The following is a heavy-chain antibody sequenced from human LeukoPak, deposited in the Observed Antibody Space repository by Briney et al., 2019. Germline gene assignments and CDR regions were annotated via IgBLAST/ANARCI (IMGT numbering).Heavy chain of an antibody. Sequence: ASVKVSCKASGYTFTSYAMHWVRQAPGQRLEWMGWINAGNGNTKYSQKFQGRVTITRDTSASTAYMELSSLRSEDTAVYYCARDNLIVVVPAASWAFDIWGQGTMVTVSS. V-gene: IGHV1-3*01. D-gene: IGHD2-2*01. CDR3: ARDNLIVVVPAASWAFDI. CDR2: INAGNGNT. CDR1: GYTFTSYA. J-gene: IGHJ3*02.